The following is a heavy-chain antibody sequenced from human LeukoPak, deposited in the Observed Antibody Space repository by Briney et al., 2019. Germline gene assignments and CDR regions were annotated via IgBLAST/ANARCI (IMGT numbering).Heavy chain of an antibody. Sequence: PSQTLSLTCTVSGGSISSGSYYWTWIRQPAGKGLELIGRFYSSGSTNYNPSLKSRVTISVDTSKNQFSLKLSSVTAADTAVYYCARVARNDYSNYGWFDPWGQGTLVTVSS. J-gene: IGHJ5*02. CDR1: GGSISSGSYY. D-gene: IGHD4-11*01. CDR3: ARVARNDYSNYGWFDP. CDR2: FYSSGST. V-gene: IGHV4-61*02.